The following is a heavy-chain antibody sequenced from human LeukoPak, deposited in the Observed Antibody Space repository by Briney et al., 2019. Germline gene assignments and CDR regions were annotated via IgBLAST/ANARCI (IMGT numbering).Heavy chain of an antibody. Sequence: PGGSLRLSCAASGFTFSSYGMHWVRQAPGKGLEWVAFIRYDGSNKYYADSVKGRFTISRDNSKNTLYVQMNSLRAEDTALYYCAIPYYDISGPPAGFDYWGQGTLVTVSS. CDR2: IRYDGSNK. D-gene: IGHD3-22*01. J-gene: IGHJ4*02. CDR3: AIPYYDISGPPAGFDY. V-gene: IGHV3-30*02. CDR1: GFTFSSYG.